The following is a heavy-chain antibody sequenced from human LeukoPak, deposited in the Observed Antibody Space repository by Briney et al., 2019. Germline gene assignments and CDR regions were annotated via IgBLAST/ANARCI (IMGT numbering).Heavy chain of an antibody. V-gene: IGHV4-34*01. CDR2: INHSGST. D-gene: IGHD3-10*02. CDR1: GGSFSGYY. Sequence: NPSETLSLTCAVYGGSFSGYYWSWIRQPPGKGLEWIGEINHSGSTNYNPSLKSRVTISVDTSKNQFSLKLSSVTAADTAVYYCASMSGSYYFDYWGQGTLVTVSS. CDR3: ASMSGSYYFDY. J-gene: IGHJ4*02.